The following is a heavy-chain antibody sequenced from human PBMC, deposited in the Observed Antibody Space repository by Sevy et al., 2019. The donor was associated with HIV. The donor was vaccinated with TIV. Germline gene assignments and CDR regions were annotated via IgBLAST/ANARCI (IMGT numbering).Heavy chain of an antibody. CDR2: ITGSGGST. CDR3: AKSNYYDTSGPRGDFDY. CDR1: GFAFSSYA. Sequence: GESLKISCAASGFAFSSYAMSWVRQAPGKGLEWVSAITGSGGSTYYADSVKGRFTISRDNSKNTLYLQMNSLRAEDMAVYYCAKSNYYDTSGPRGDFDYWGQGTLVTVSS. D-gene: IGHD3-22*01. V-gene: IGHV3-23*01. J-gene: IGHJ4*02.